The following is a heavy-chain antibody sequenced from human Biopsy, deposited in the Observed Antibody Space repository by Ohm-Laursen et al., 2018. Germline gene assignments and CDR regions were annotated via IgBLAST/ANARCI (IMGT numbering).Heavy chain of an antibody. CDR1: GFSVNDNY. J-gene: IGHJ2*01. CDR3: ASAGYNPDWNFDL. D-gene: IGHD5-24*01. V-gene: IGHV3-53*01. Sequence: SLRLSCAASGFSVNDNYMSWVRQAPGKGLEWVSFIYGDGRTFYAGSMKDRFTLSRDTSNNLMFLQMDSLRADDTAVYYCASAGYNPDWNFDLWGRGTRVTVSS. CDR2: IYGDGRT.